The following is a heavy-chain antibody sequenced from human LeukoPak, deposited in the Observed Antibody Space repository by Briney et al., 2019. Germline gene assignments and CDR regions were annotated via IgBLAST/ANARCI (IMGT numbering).Heavy chain of an antibody. CDR3: AKDALYSGSYGPPFDY. J-gene: IGHJ4*02. Sequence: GGSLRLSCAASGFTFSNYGMHWVRQAPGKGLEWVAFIRYDGSNEYYADSVKGRCTISRDNSKNTLYLQMNSLRAEDTAVYYCAKDALYSGSYGPPFDYWGQGTLVTVSS. D-gene: IGHD1-26*01. CDR2: IRYDGSNE. V-gene: IGHV3-30*02. CDR1: GFTFSNYG.